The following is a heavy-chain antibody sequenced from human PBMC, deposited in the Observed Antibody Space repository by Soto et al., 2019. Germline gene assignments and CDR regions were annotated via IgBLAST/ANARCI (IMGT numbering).Heavy chain of an antibody. D-gene: IGHD6-13*01. V-gene: IGHV1-2*04. J-gene: IGHJ6*02. Sequence: EASVKVSCKASGYTFTGYYMHWVRQAPGQGLEWMGWINPNSGGTNYAQKFQGWVTMTRDTSISTAYMELSRLRSDDTAVYYCAREGIADYYGMDVWGQGTTVTVSS. CDR3: AREGIADYYGMDV. CDR1: GYTFTGYY. CDR2: INPNSGGT.